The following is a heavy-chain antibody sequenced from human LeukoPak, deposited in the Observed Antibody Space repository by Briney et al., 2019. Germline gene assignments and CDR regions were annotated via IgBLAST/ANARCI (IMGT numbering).Heavy chain of an antibody. Sequence: KPSETLSLTCTVSGGSISSYYWSWVRQPPGKGLEWIGYIYYSGSTNYNPSLKSRVTISVDTSKNQFSLKLSSVPAADTAVYYCAREEYSSSRAIWGQGTMVTVSS. CDR2: IYYSGST. J-gene: IGHJ3*02. V-gene: IGHV4-59*01. CDR1: GGSISSYY. CDR3: AREEYSSSRAI. D-gene: IGHD6-6*01.